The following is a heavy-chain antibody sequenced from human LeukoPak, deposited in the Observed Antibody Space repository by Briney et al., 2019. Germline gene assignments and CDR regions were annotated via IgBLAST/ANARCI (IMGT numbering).Heavy chain of an antibody. D-gene: IGHD3-16*02. V-gene: IGHV5-51*01. CDR3: ARGNYPRTYYYYYYYMDV. CDR1: GYSFTIYW. Sequence: GESLKISCKGSGYSFTIYWIGWVRQMPGKGLEWMGIIYPGDSDTRYSPSFQGQVTISADKSISTAYVQWSSLKASDTAMYYCARGNYPRTYYYYYYYMDVWGKGTTVTISS. CDR2: IYPGDSDT. J-gene: IGHJ6*03.